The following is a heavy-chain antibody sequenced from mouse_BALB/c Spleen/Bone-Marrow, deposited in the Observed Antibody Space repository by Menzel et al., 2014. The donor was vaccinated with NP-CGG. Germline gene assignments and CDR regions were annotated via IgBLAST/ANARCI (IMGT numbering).Heavy chain of an antibody. CDR3: ARDGGLRGYAMDY. D-gene: IGHD2-4*01. V-gene: IGHV3-5*02. CDR2: IYYSGTI. Sequence: DVKLQESGPGLVKPSQTVSLTCTVTGISITTGNYRWSWIRQFPGNKLGWIGCIYYSGTITYNPSLTSRTTITRDTSKNQFFLEMNSWTAEDTATYYCARDGGLRGYAMDYWGQGTSVTVTS. CDR1: GISITTGNYR. J-gene: IGHJ4*01.